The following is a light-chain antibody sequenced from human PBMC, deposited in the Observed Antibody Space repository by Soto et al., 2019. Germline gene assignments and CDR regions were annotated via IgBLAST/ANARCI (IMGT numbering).Light chain of an antibody. CDR2: AAS. Sequence: AIQLTQSPSSLSASVGDRVTITCRASQGIRSALGWYQQKPGKVPKLLIYAASTLQSGVPSRFSGSGSGTDFTLTISSLQPEDFATYYCLLDFSYFWAFGQGTK. CDR1: QGIRSA. J-gene: IGKJ1*01. V-gene: IGKV1-6*01. CDR3: LLDFSYFWA.